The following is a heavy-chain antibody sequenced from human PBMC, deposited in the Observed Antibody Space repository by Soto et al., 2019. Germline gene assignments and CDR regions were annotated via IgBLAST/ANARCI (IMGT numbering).Heavy chain of an antibody. CDR3: VRDMQLWRLDS. Sequence: SETLSLTCTVSGGSITSGGYYWSWIRQHPGKGLEWIGYIYYSGSTYYNPSLKSRVNISLDTSKNQFSLNLSSVTAEDTAVYYCVRDMQLWRLDSWGQGTLVTVSS. J-gene: IGHJ4*02. D-gene: IGHD2-21*01. CDR1: GGSITSGGYY. CDR2: IYYSGST. V-gene: IGHV4-31*03.